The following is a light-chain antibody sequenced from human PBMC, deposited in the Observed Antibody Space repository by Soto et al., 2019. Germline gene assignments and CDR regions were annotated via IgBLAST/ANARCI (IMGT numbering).Light chain of an antibody. J-gene: IGKJ4*01. V-gene: IGKV3-20*01. Sequence: EIVFTQSPGTLSLSPGERASLSCRASHSVSSSYLAWYRQRPGQAPRRLIYGPSSRATGIPDRFSGSGSGTDFTLTISRLEPEDFAVYYCQQYGSSPLTFGGGTKVDIK. CDR1: HSVSSSY. CDR3: QQYGSSPLT. CDR2: GPS.